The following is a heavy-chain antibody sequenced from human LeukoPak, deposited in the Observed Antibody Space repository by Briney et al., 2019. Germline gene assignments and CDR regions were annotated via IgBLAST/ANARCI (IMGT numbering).Heavy chain of an antibody. D-gene: IGHD3-10*01. Sequence: GGSLRLSCAASGFAFSNFDMHWVRQATGKGLEWVSSIGTTGDTYYRGSVKSRFTISRENAKNSMYLQMNSLRAGDTALYYCARVGSWSAFDIWGQGTMVTVSS. CDR2: IGTTGDT. CDR1: GFAFSNFD. J-gene: IGHJ3*02. CDR3: ARVGSWSAFDI. V-gene: IGHV3-13*04.